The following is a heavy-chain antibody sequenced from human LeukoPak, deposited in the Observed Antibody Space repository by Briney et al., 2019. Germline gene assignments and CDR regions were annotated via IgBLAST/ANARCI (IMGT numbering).Heavy chain of an antibody. Sequence: SETLSLTCTVSGGSISSSGYYWGWIRQPPGKGLEWIGSIYYSGSTYYNPPLKSRVTISVDTSKNQFSLKLSSVTAADTAVYYCARGLYGGTYWGQGTLVTVSS. CDR1: GGSISSSGYY. V-gene: IGHV4-39*01. D-gene: IGHD4-23*01. CDR3: ARGLYGGTY. J-gene: IGHJ4*02. CDR2: IYYSGST.